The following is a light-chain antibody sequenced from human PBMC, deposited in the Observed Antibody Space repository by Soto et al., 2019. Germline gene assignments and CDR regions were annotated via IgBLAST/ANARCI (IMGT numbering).Light chain of an antibody. Sequence: QSALTQPPSASGSPGQSVTISCTGTKSGIGVYDFVSWYQHHPGKAPRLIIYEVVQRPSGVPDRFSGSKSGNTASLTVSGLQAADEADYFCKSYAGSNTYVFGSGTRSPS. J-gene: IGLJ1*01. CDR2: EVV. V-gene: IGLV2-8*01. CDR3: KSYAGSNTYV. CDR1: KSGIGVYDF.